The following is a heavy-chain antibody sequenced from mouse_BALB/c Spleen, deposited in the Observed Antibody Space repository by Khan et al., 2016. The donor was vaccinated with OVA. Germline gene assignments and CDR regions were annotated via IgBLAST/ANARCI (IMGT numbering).Heavy chain of an antibody. J-gene: IGHJ2*01. CDR1: GFSLTSYG. Sequence: VQLQESGAGLVAPSQCLSITCTVSGFSLTSYGVHWVRQPPGKGLEWLGVIWAGGSTNYNSARMSRLSISKDNSKSKVLFKMNSLQTDDSAMYYCARLVDIWGQGTTLTVSS. V-gene: IGHV2-9*02. CDR2: IWAGGST. CDR3: ARLVDI.